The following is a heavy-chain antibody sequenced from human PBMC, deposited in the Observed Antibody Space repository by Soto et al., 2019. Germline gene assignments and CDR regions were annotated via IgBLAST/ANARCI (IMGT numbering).Heavy chain of an antibody. J-gene: IGHJ6*02. D-gene: IGHD5-12*01. Sequence: GGSLRLSCAASGFTFSSYGMHWVRQAPGKGLEWVAVIWYDGSNKYYADSVKGRFTISRDNSKNTLYLQMNSLRAEDTAVYYCARDPIPSIIYSGYDSVQFYGMDVWGQGTTVTVSS. CDR3: ARDPIPSIIYSGYDSVQFYGMDV. CDR1: GFTFSSYG. CDR2: IWYDGSNK. V-gene: IGHV3-33*01.